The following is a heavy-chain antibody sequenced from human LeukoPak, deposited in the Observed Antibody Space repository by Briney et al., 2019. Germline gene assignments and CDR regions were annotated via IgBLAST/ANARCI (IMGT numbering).Heavy chain of an antibody. CDR1: GLTLSGYW. CDR3: ARARGNTYGYFEY. D-gene: IGHD5-18*01. V-gene: IGHV3-74*01. CDR2: INGDASST. J-gene: IGHJ4*02. Sequence: GGSLRLSCAASGLTLSGYWMHWVRQAPGKGLVWVSPINGDASSTSYADSVKGRFTISRDNAKSTLYLQMNSLRVEDTAVYYCARARGNTYGYFEYWGQGTLVTVSS.